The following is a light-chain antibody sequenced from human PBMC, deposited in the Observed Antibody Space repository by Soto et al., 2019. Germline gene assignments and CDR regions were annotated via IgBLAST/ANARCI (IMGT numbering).Light chain of an antibody. CDR3: QQYNKWPGT. CDR1: QGVGTN. J-gene: IGKJ2*01. Sequence: EIVMTQAPATLSVSPGEGATLSCRASQGVGTNLAWYQQKPSQAPRLLFYGASTRATGFSARFSGSGSGTEFTLTISSLQSEDFAVYYCQQYNKWPGTFGRETMLEIK. V-gene: IGKV3-15*01. CDR2: GAS.